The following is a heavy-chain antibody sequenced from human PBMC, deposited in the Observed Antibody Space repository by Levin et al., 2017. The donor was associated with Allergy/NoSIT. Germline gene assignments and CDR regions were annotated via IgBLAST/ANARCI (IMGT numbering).Heavy chain of an antibody. J-gene: IGHJ4*02. CDR2: ISSSSVYI. Sequence: GGSLRLSCAASGFTFNTYSMNWVRQAPGKGLEWISSISSSSVYIYYADSVKGRFTISRDNAKNSLYLQMNSLRAEDTAVYYCAGGSSTTVYYFDSWGQGTLVTVSS. CDR1: GFTFNTYS. V-gene: IGHV3-21*01. D-gene: IGHD4-17*01. CDR3: AGGSSTTVYYFDS.